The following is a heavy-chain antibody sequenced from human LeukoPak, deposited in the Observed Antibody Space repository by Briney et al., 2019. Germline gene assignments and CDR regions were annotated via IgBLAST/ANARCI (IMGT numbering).Heavy chain of an antibody. J-gene: IGHJ5*02. CDR3: ARGYCSGGTCYLVENWLDP. CDR1: GYTLTAYY. CDR2: INRNSGGT. Sequence: ASVKVSCKASGYTLTAYYIYWVRQAPGQGLEWMGRINRNSGGTDYAQNFQGRDTMTRDTSISTAYMELSRLRSDDTAVYYCARGYCSGGTCYLVENWLDPWGQGTLVTVSS. V-gene: IGHV1-2*06. D-gene: IGHD2-15*01.